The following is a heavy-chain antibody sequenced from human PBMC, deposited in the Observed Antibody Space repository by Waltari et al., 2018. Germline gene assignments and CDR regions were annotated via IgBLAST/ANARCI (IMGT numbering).Heavy chain of an antibody. D-gene: IGHD4-4*01. V-gene: IGHV4-31*03. J-gene: IGHJ4*02. CDR2: IFYTGRT. CDR3: VRGDYSGKPHPLDS. CDR1: GDSVGSVGSY. Sequence: QVHLQESGPGLVKPSQTLSLTCSVSGDSVGSVGSYWTWIRQYPGKGLEGIGYIFYTGRTYYNPPLRSRVSISLDKSVNQFSLRLTSVTAAETAVYYCVRGDYSGKPHPLDSWGQGTLVSVSS.